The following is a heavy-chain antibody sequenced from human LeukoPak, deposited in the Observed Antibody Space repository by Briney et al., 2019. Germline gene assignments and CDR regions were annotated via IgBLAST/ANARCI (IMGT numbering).Heavy chain of an antibody. CDR2: IYPSGST. CDR3: ARAYSSSWYFNWFDP. CDR1: GYSISSGYY. Sequence: SETLSLTCTVSGYSISSGYYWGWIRRSPRKGLEWIGSIYPSGSTYYNPSLKSRVTISVDTSKNQFSLKLSSVTAADTAVYYCARAYSSSWYFNWFDPWGQGTLVTVSS. D-gene: IGHD6-13*01. J-gene: IGHJ5*02. V-gene: IGHV4-38-2*02.